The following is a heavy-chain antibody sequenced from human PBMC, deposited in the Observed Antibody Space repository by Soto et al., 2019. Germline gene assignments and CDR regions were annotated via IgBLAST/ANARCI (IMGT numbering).Heavy chain of an antibody. Sequence: ASVKVSCKASGYTFTGYYMHWVRQAPGQGLVWMGWINPNSGGTNYAQKFQGRVTMTRDTSISTAYMELSRLRSDDTAVYYCARDYSNYVRGRTLQRFDPWGQGTLVTVSS. CDR2: INPNSGGT. J-gene: IGHJ5*02. V-gene: IGHV1-2*02. CDR1: GYTFTGYY. CDR3: ARDYSNYVRGRTLQRFDP. D-gene: IGHD4-4*01.